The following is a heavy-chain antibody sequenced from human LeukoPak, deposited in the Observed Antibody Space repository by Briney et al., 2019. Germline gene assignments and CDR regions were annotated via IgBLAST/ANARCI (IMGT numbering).Heavy chain of an antibody. J-gene: IGHJ3*02. D-gene: IGHD6-13*01. CDR3: AREVAALVSRAFDI. V-gene: IGHV4-59*01. Sequence: SETLSLTCTVSGGSISSYYWSWIRQPPGKGLEWIGYIYYSGSTNYNPSLKSRVTISVDTSKNQFSLKLSSVTAADTAEYYCAREVAALVSRAFDIWGQGTMVTVSS. CDR2: IYYSGST. CDR1: GGSISSYY.